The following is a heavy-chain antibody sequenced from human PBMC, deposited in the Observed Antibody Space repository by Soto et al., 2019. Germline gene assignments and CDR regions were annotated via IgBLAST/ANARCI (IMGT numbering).Heavy chain of an antibody. CDR3: ARERGGYCSGGSCYGHTWFDP. CDR2: IYYSGST. CDR1: GGSISSYY. V-gene: IGHV4-59*01. J-gene: IGHJ5*02. Sequence: PSETLSLTCTVSGGSISSYYWSWIRQPPGKGLEWIGYIYYSGSTNYNPSLKSRVTISVDTSKNQFSLKLSSVTAADTAVYYCARERGGYCSGGSCYGHTWFDPWGQGTLVTVSS. D-gene: IGHD2-15*01.